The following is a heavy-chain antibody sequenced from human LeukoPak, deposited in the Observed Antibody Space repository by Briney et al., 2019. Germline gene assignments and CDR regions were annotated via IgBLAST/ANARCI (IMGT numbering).Heavy chain of an antibody. CDR2: IYYSGST. Sequence: SQTLSLTCTVSGGSISSGGYYWSWIRQHPGKGLEWIGYIYYSGSTYYNPSLKSRVTISVDTSKNQFSLKLSSVTAADTAVYYCAGGYSTSYYYYYGVDVWGQGTTVTVSS. CDR1: GGSISSGGYY. D-gene: IGHD3-10*01. J-gene: IGHJ6*02. V-gene: IGHV4-31*03. CDR3: AGGYSTSYYYYYGVDV.